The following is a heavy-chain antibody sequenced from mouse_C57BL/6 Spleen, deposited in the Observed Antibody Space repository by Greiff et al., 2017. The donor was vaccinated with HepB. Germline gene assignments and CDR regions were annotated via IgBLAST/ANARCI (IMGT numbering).Heavy chain of an antibody. CDR3: ARDTGNYGYFDV. V-gene: IGHV3-6*01. Sequence: EVHLVESGPGLVKPSQSLSLTCSVTGYSITSGYYWNWIRQFPGNKLEWMGYISYDGSNNYNPSLKNRISITRDTSKNQFFLKLNSVTTEDTATYYCARDTGNYGYFDVWGTGTTVTVS. D-gene: IGHD1-1*01. J-gene: IGHJ1*03. CDR1: GYSITSGYY. CDR2: ISYDGSN.